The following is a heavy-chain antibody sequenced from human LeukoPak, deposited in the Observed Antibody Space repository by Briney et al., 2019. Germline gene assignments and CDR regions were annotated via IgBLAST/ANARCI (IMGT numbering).Heavy chain of an antibody. V-gene: IGHV4-59*08. CDR3: ARSKASYGMDV. CDR2: IYYSGST. CDR1: GGSISRYY. J-gene: IGHJ6*02. Sequence: PSETLSLTCSVSGGSISRYYWSWIRQPPGKGLEYIGYIYYSGSTNYNPSLKSRVTISLDTSKNQFSLKLSSVTAADTAVYYCARSKASYGMDVWGQGTTVTVSS.